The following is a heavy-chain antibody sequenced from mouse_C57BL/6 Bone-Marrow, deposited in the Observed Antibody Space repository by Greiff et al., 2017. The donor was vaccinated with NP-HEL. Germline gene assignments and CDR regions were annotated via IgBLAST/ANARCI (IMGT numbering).Heavy chain of an antibody. CDR1: GYTFTDYY. V-gene: IGHV1-19*01. D-gene: IGHD2-4*01. CDR2: INPYNGGT. CDR3: ARVEDYDWFAY. Sequence: VQLQQSGPVLVKPGASVKMSCKASGYTFTDYYMNWVKQSHGKSLEWIGVINPYNGGTSYNQKFKSKATLTVDKSSSTAYMELNSLTSEDSAVYYCARVEDYDWFAYWGQGTLVTVSA. J-gene: IGHJ3*01.